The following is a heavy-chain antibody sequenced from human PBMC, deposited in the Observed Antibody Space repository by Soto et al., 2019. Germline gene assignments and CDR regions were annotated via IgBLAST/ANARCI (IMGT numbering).Heavy chain of an antibody. Sequence: SLRLSCAASGFTFSSHGMHWVRQAPGKGLEWVAVIWTDGSNTFYADSVKGRFTISRDNSKDTLYLQMNSLRAEDTAVYYCARDKVTIYGKSGFDPWGQGTLVTVSS. V-gene: IGHV3-33*01. J-gene: IGHJ5*02. D-gene: IGHD3-3*01. CDR1: GFTFSSHG. CDR2: IWTDGSNT. CDR3: ARDKVTIYGKSGFDP.